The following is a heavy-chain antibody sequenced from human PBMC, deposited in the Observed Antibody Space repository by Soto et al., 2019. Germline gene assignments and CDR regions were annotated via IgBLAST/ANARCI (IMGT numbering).Heavy chain of an antibody. D-gene: IGHD6-13*01. Sequence: QVQLQESGPGLVKPSQTLSLTCTVSGGSFSSGDYYWSWIRQPPGKGLEWIGYIYYSGSTYYNPSLKSPVTISVDTSKNQVSLKLSSVTAADTAVYYCARVTAAAGTSYYFDYWGQGTLVTVSS. V-gene: IGHV4-30-4*01. J-gene: IGHJ4*02. CDR1: GGSFSSGDYY. CDR3: ARVTAAAGTSYYFDY. CDR2: IYYSGST.